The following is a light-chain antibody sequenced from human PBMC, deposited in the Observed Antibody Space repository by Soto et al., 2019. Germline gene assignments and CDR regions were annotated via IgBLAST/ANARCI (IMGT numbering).Light chain of an antibody. CDR1: SSNIGAGYD. Sequence: QSVLTQAPSVSGAPGQRVNISCTGSSSNIGAGYDVHWYQHLPGTAPKLLIYGNNWRPSGVPDRFSGSKSGTSASLAITGLQPEDEADYYCQSYDTSLSDSAVFGGGTQLTVL. J-gene: IGLJ7*01. V-gene: IGLV1-40*01. CDR3: QSYDTSLSDSAV. CDR2: GNN.